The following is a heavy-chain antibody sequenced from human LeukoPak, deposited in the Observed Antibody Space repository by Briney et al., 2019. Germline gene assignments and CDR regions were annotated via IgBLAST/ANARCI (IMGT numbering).Heavy chain of an antibody. V-gene: IGHV3-23*01. D-gene: IGHD3-16*01. CDR2: ISGSGGST. CDR3: AKAFSIFGNWFDP. J-gene: IGHJ5*02. CDR1: GIHFSRHA. Sequence: GSPKLSCSTSGIHFSRHAISWGRQASRKGLELVSAISGSGGSTYYADSVKGRFTISRDNSKNTLYLQMNSLRAEDTAVYYCAKAFSIFGNWFDPWGQGTLVTVSS.